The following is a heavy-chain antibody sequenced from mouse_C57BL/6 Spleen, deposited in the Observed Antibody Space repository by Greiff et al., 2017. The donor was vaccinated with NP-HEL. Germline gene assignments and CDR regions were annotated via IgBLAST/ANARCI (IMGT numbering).Heavy chain of an antibody. Sequence: DVMLVESGGGLVKPGGSLKLSCAASGFTFSSYAMSWVRQTPEKRLEWVATISDGGSYTYYPDNVKGRFTISRDNAKNNLYLQMSHLKSEDTAMYYCAAEGSSGWFAYWGQGTLVTVSA. D-gene: IGHD3-1*01. CDR3: AAEGSSGWFAY. J-gene: IGHJ3*01. CDR1: GFTFSSYA. CDR2: ISDGGSYT. V-gene: IGHV5-4*03.